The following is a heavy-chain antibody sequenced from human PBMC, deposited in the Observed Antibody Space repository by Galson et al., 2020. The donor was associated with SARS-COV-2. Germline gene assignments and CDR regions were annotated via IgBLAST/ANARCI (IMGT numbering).Heavy chain of an antibody. CDR3: VRDRVGYCRVGLCRQHDY. V-gene: IGHV3-48*04. J-gene: IGHJ4*02. CDR1: GFIFSTYS. CDR2: ISRTTDTI. Sequence: GGSLRLSCTASGFIFSTYSMNWVRQAPGKGLEWVSFISRTTDTIHYADPVKGRFTISRDNTKNSLYPQMNSLRAEDTAVYYCVRDRVGYCRVGLCRQHDYWGQGTLVTVSS. D-gene: IGHD2-15*01.